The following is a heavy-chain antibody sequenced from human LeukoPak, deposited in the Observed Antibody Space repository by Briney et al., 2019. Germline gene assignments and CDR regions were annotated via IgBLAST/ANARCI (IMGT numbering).Heavy chain of an antibody. Sequence: PSETLSLTCTVSGGSISSSSYYWGWIRQPPGEGLEWIGSIYYSGSTYYNPSLKSRVTISVDTSKNQFSLKLSSVTAADTAVYYCARRWNTGAFDIWGQGTMVTVSS. CDR3: ARRWNTGAFDI. D-gene: IGHD1/OR15-1a*01. CDR1: GGSISSSSYY. V-gene: IGHV4-39*01. CDR2: IYYSGST. J-gene: IGHJ3*02.